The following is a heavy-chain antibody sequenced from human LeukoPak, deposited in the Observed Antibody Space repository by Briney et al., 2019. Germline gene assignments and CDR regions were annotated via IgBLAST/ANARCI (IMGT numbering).Heavy chain of an antibody. Sequence: GGSLRLSCAASGFTVSSNYAMSWVRQAPGKGLEWVSGVSGSGGNTYYADSVKGRFTISRDNSKNTLYLQMNSLRAEDTAVYFCLSGNYYHYWGQGTLVTVSS. V-gene: IGHV3-23*01. CDR2: VSGSGGNT. D-gene: IGHD1-26*01. CDR3: LSGNYYHY. CDR1: GFTVSSNYA. J-gene: IGHJ4*02.